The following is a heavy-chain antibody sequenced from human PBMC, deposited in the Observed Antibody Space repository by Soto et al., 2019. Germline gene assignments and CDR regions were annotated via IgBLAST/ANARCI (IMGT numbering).Heavy chain of an antibody. V-gene: IGHV4-30-4*01. Sequence: QVQLQESGPGLVKPSQTLSLTCTVSGGSISSGDYYCSWIRQPPGKVLEWIVYIYYRGSTYYNPSLKRRVTISVDTSKNQFSLKLSSVTAADTAVYYCARADNYCSGGSCYSNGVSDWGQGTLVTVSS. CDR1: GGSISSGDYY. CDR2: IYYRGST. D-gene: IGHD2-15*01. J-gene: IGHJ4*02. CDR3: ARADNYCSGGSCYSNGVSD.